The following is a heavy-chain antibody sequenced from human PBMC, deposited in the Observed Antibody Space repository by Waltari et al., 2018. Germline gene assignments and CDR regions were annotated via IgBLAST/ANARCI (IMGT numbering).Heavy chain of an antibody. J-gene: IGHJ4*02. D-gene: IGHD6-19*01. CDR3: ARNSSGWSFDS. CDR1: GDSIRRNYY. V-gene: IGHV4-38-2*02. Sequence: QVQLQESGPGLVKPSETLSVTCTVSGDSIRRNYYWGWIRQPPGKGLEWNGTMWHGGSTYYTPSIKSRVSISMDTSKNQFSLKLNSVTAADTAVYYCARNSSGWSFDSWGQGTLVTVSS. CDR2: MWHGGST.